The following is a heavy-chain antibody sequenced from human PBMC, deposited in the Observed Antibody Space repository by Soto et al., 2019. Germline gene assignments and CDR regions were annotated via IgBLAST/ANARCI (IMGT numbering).Heavy chain of an antibody. CDR1: GFSFSDHY. J-gene: IGHJ4*02. CDR3: AAPAAYDSSGDYPL. D-gene: IGHD3-22*01. Sequence: QVQLVESGGGLVKPGGSLRLSCAASGFSFSDHYMSWIRQAPGKGLEWVSCISSSSGYTNYADSVRGRFTISRDNAKNSLYLQMNTLRAEDTAVYYCAAPAAYDSSGDYPLWGQGTLVTVSS. CDR2: ISSSSGYT. V-gene: IGHV3-11*05.